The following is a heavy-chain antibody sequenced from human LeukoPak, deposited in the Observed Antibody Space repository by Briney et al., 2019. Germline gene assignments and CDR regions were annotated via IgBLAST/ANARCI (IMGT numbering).Heavy chain of an antibody. CDR3: AKSYNNPTVAVRVRGVIPYFDY. V-gene: IGHV3-23*01. D-gene: IGHD3-10*01. J-gene: IGHJ4*02. CDR2: ISGSGGST. CDR1: GFTFSSYG. Sequence: GGSLRLSCAASGFTFSSYGMSWVRQAPGKGLEWVSAISGSGGSTYYADSVKGRFTISRDNSKNTLYLQLNSLRADDTAVYYCAKSYNNPTVAVRVRGVIPYFDYWGQGSLVTVSS.